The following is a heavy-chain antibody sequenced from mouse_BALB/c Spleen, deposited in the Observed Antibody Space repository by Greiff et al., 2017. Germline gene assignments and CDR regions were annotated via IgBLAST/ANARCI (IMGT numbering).Heavy chain of an antibody. CDR3: ARGLGTTVVTTYYYAMDY. CDR1: GFTFSSYA. CDR2: ISSGGST. Sequence: DVMLVESGGGLVKPGGSLKLSCAASGFTFSSYAMSWVRQTPEKRLEWVAFISSGGSTYYPDSVKGRFTISRDNARNILYLQMSSLRSEDTAMYYCARGLGTTVVTTYYYAMDYWGQGTSVTVSS. D-gene: IGHD1-1*01. V-gene: IGHV5-6-5*01. J-gene: IGHJ4*01.